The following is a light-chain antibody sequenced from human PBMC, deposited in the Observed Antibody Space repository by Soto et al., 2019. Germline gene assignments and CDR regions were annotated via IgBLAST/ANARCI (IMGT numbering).Light chain of an antibody. V-gene: IGKV1-5*03. CDR1: QSISIW. CDR2: KAS. CDR3: QQYNSDST. J-gene: IGKJ1*01. Sequence: IPMTQSPSTLSASVGDRVTITCRASQSISIWLAWYQQKPGKAPKLLIYKASSLESEVPPRFSGSGSGTEFTLTINSLQPDDSATYYCQQYNSDSTFGQGTKVEIK.